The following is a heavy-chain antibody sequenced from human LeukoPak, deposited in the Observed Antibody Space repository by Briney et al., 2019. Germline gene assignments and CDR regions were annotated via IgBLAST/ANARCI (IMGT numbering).Heavy chain of an antibody. D-gene: IGHD5-18*01. V-gene: IGHV4-59*01. CDR2: IYYSGST. CDR1: GGSISSYY. J-gene: IGHJ4*02. Sequence: SETLSLTCTVSGGSISSYYWSWIRQPPRKGLEWIGYIYYSGSTNYNPSLKSRVTISVDTSKNQFSLKLSSVTAADTAVYYCARVRDSGYSYGHFDYWGQGTLVTVSS. CDR3: ARVRDSGYSYGHFDY.